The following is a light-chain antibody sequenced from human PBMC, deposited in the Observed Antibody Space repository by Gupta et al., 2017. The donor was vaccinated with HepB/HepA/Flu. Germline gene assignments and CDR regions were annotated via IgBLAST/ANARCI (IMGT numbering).Light chain of an antibody. V-gene: IGKV1-9*01. CDR1: QDIADY. Sequence: DIQLTQSPSVLSASVGDRVIITCRTSQDIADYLARYQQKPGRAPKLLIYFATTLQSGVPSRFSGSGSGTEFTLTVTGLQPEDFGTYYCQQVLSAPVTFGGGTKVEIK. CDR3: QQVLSAPVT. CDR2: FAT. J-gene: IGKJ4*01.